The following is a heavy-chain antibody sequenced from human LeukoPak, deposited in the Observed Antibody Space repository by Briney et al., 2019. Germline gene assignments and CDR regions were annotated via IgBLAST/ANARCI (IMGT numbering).Heavy chain of an antibody. Sequence: ASVKVSCKASGGTFSSYGIDWVRQAPGQGLEWMGGIIPFFGKTNYAQKFQGRVTVTADESTNTAYMELRSLAFDDTAIYYCAREVYSYGYARFDYWGQGTLVTVSS. CDR1: GGTFSSYG. J-gene: IGHJ4*02. D-gene: IGHD5-18*01. CDR3: AREVYSYGYARFDY. V-gene: IGHV1-69*13. CDR2: IIPFFGKT.